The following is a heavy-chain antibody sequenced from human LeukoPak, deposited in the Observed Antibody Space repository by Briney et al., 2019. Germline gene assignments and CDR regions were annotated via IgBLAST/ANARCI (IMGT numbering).Heavy chain of an antibody. V-gene: IGHV3-48*03. D-gene: IGHD3-22*01. CDR2: ISSSGSTI. J-gene: IGHJ4*02. Sequence: PGGSLRLSCAASGFTFSSYEMNWVRQAPGKGLEWVSYISSSGSTIYYADSVKGRFTISGDNSKDTLYLQMNSLRAEDTAIYYCAKGPFFYYDASGYNYFESWGQGTLVTVSS. CDR3: AKGPFFYYDASGYNYFES. CDR1: GFTFSSYE.